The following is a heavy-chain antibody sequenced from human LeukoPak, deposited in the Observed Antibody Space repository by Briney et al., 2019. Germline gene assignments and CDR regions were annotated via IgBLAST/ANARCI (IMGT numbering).Heavy chain of an antibody. CDR1: GFTFSSYG. V-gene: IGHV3-30*18. CDR2: ISHDGTNQ. J-gene: IGHJ4*02. CDR3: AKDVDPFGSGSYVEGFDY. D-gene: IGHD3-10*01. Sequence: GGSLRLSCAASGFTFSSYGMHWVRQAPGKGPEWVAVISHDGTNQYYADSVKGRFTISRDNSKNTLYVQMNSLRAEDTAVYYCAKDVDPFGSGSYVEGFDYWGQGTLVTVSS.